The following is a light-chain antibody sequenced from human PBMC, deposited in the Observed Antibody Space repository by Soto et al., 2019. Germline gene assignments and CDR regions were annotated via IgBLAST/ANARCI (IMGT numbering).Light chain of an antibody. CDR1: SSDVGGYNY. Sequence: QSVLTQPASVSGSPGQSITISCTGTSSDVGGYNYVSWYQLHPGKAPKLIIYEVRNRPSGVSNRFSGSKSGNTASLTISGLQAEDEADYYCSSHADSYNWVFGGGTKLTVL. CDR3: SSHADSYNWV. V-gene: IGLV2-14*01. J-gene: IGLJ3*02. CDR2: EVR.